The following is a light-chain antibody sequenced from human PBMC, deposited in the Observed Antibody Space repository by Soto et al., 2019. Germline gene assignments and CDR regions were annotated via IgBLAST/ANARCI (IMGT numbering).Light chain of an antibody. CDR1: QSISTY. CDR2: AAS. Sequence: DIQMTQSPSSLSASVGDRVTMTCRASQSISTYLNWYQQKPGKAPKVLIYAASSLQSGVPSRFSGSGSGTDFTLTISSLQPEDFATYFWQQSYSRTFGQGAKVDIK. CDR3: QQSYSRT. V-gene: IGKV1-39*01. J-gene: IGKJ1*01.